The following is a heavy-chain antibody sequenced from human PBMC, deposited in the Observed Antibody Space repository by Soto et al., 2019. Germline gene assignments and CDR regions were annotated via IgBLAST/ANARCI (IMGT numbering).Heavy chain of an antibody. D-gene: IGHD1-20*01. V-gene: IGHV5-51*01. CDR1: GYSFTNYW. CDR2: IYPGDSDA. CDR3: ARSRITGTTWSFDK. Sequence: ISCKASGYSFTNYWIGWVRQMPGKGLEWMAIIYPGDSDARYRPSFQGQVTISVDKSINTAYLQWSSLKASDTAMYYCARSRITGTTWSFDKWGQGTLVTVSS. J-gene: IGHJ4*02.